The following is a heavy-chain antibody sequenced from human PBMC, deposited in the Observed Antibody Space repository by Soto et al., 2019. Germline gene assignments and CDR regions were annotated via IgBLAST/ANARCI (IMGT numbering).Heavy chain of an antibody. J-gene: IGHJ5*02. D-gene: IGHD6-19*01. CDR2: IYQSGVT. Sequence: SETLSLTCNMSGDSYSISTYSWSWIRQPPGKALQWIGFIYQSGVTSYNPSLASRVSISLDRSNNQCPLKLKSVTAADTAVYFCAGMPYTSGLRFDPWGPGTLVTVSS. CDR3: AGMPYTSGLRFDP. CDR1: GDSYSISTYS. V-gene: IGHV4-30-2*01.